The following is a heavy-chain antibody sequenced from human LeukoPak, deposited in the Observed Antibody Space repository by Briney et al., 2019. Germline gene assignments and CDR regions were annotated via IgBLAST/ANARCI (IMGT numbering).Heavy chain of an antibody. Sequence: GGSLRLSCAASGFTFDDYGMSWVRQAPGKGLEWVSGINWNGGSTGYADSVKGRFTISRDNAKNSLYLQMNSLRAEDTAVYYCARDRGYCSGGSCYRKVYNWFDPWGQGTLVTVSS. CDR2: INWNGGST. D-gene: IGHD2-15*01. CDR1: GFTFDDYG. V-gene: IGHV3-20*04. CDR3: ARDRGYCSGGSCYRKVYNWFDP. J-gene: IGHJ5*02.